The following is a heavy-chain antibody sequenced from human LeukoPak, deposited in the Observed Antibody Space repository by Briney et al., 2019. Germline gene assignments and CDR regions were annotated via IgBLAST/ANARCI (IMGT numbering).Heavy chain of an antibody. Sequence: GASVKVSCKASSYTFTDYYMHWVRQAPGQGLEWMGWINPNSGGTNYAQKFQGRDTMTRDTSISTAYMELSRLRSDDTAVYYCARGGWSLGYCSSSSCLDWFDPWGQGTLVTVSS. V-gene: IGHV1-2*02. CDR1: SYTFTDYY. CDR2: INPNSGGT. J-gene: IGHJ5*02. D-gene: IGHD2-2*01. CDR3: ARGGWSLGYCSSSSCLDWFDP.